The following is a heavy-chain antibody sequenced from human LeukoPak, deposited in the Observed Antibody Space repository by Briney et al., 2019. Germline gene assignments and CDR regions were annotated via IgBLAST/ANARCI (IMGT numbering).Heavy chain of an antibody. CDR1: GYTFTSYY. D-gene: IGHD6-19*01. CDR2: INPSGGST. CDR3: AIHTYSSGWYYY. V-gene: IGHV1-46*01. Sequence: ASVKVSCKTSGYTFTSYYMHWVRQAPGQGLEWMGIINPSGGSTNYAQKLQGRVTMTTDTSTSTAYMELRSLRSDDTAVYYCAIHTYSSGWYYYWGQGTLVTVSS. J-gene: IGHJ4*02.